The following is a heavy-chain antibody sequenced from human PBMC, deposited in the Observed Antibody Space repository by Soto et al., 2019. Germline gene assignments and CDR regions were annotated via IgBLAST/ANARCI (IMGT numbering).Heavy chain of an antibody. D-gene: IGHD1-26*01. CDR3: ARRQLGAARGYFDY. Sequence: PSETLSLTCAVYGGSFSGYYWSWIRQPPGKGLEWIGEINHSGSTNYNPSLKSRVTISVDTSKNQFSLKLSSVTAADTAVYYCARRQLGAARGYFDYWGQGTLVTVSS. J-gene: IGHJ4*02. CDR2: INHSGST. V-gene: IGHV4-34*01. CDR1: GGSFSGYY.